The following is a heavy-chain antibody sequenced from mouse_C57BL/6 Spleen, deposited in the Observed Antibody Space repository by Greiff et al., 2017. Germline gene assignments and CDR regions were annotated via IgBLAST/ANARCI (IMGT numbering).Heavy chain of an antibody. D-gene: IGHD2-2*01. V-gene: IGHV5-17*01. Sequence: EVQLVESGGGLVKPGGSLKLSCAASGFTFSDYGMHWVRQAPEKGLEWVAYISSGSSTIYYADTVKGRFTISRDNAKNTLFLQMTSLRSEDTAMYYCAREEDGYDVRYYFDYWGQGTTLTVSS. CDR1: GFTFSDYG. CDR2: ISSGSSTI. CDR3: AREEDGYDVRYYFDY. J-gene: IGHJ2*01.